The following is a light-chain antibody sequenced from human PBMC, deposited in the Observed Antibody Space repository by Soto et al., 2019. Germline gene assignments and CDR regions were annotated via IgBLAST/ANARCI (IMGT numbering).Light chain of an antibody. CDR2: EVT. V-gene: IGLV1-51*01. CDR3: CSYAGSRGV. CDR1: SSNIGNND. J-gene: IGLJ1*01. Sequence: QSVLTQPPSVSAAPGQKVTISCSGTSSNIGNNDVSWYQQVPGTAPKLIIYEVTKRPSGVPDRFSGSKSGNTASLTVSGLQAEDEAIYYCCSYAGSRGVFGTGTKLTVL.